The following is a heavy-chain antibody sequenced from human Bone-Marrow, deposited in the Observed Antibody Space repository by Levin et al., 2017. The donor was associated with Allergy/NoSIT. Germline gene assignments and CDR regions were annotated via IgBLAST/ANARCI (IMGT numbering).Heavy chain of an antibody. D-gene: IGHD5-12*01. Sequence: GESLKISCAASGFTFSSYGMHWVRQAPGKGLEWVAVISYDGSNKYYADSVKGRFTISRDNSKNTLYLQMNSLRAEDTAVYYCAKGWLRFTLYSGPTIDWGQGTLVTVSS. CDR3: AKGWLRFTLYSGPTID. J-gene: IGHJ4*02. V-gene: IGHV3-30*18. CDR1: GFTFSSYG. CDR2: ISYDGSNK.